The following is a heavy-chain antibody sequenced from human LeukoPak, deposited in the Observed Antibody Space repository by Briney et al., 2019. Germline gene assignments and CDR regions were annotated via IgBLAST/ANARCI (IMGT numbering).Heavy chain of an antibody. D-gene: IGHD1-26*01. V-gene: IGHV3-23*01. CDR2: INGNGAAT. CDR1: GFTFSSYA. Sequence: PGGSLRLSCAASGFTFSSYAMHWVRQAPGKGLEWVSTINGNGAATYYADSLKGRFLISRDDSKSTVYLRMNKLRVEDSGLYYCANGLAASGNFLLRDYYYFIDVWGKGTTVIVS. CDR3: ANGLAASGNFLLRDYYYFIDV. J-gene: IGHJ6*03.